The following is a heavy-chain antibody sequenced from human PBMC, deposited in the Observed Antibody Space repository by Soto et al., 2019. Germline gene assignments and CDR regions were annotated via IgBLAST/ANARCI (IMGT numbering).Heavy chain of an antibody. V-gene: IGHV4-59*08. CDR2: IYYSGST. D-gene: IGHD2-8*01. CDR1: GGSISSYY. J-gene: IGHJ4*02. CDR3: AGTKPSLAFDN. Sequence: SETLSLTCTVSGGSISSYYWSWIRQPPGKGLEWIGYIYYSGSTNYNPSLKSRVTISADASKNQFSLKLSSVTAADTAIYYCAGTKPSLAFDNWGQGALVTVSS.